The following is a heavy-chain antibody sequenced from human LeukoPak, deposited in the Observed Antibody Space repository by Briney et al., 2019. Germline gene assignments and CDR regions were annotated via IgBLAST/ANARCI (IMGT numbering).Heavy chain of an antibody. CDR2: IYYSGST. CDR3: ARYSSTYLDY. J-gene: IGHJ4*02. Sequence: SETLSLTCTVSGGSISSSSYYWGWIRQPPGKGLEWIGSIYYSGSTYYNPSLKSRVTISVDTSKNQFSLKLSSVTAADTAVYYCARYSSTYLDYWGQGTLVSV. D-gene: IGHD6-13*01. V-gene: IGHV4-39*01. CDR1: GGSISSSSYY.